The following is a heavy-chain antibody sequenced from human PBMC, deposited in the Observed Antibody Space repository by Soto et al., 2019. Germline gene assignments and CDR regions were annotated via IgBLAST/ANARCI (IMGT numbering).Heavy chain of an antibody. D-gene: IGHD6-13*01. CDR3: ARTATGYSSSWYSYYYGMDV. V-gene: IGHV1-18*01. CDR2: ISAYNGNT. J-gene: IGHJ6*02. Sequence: QVQLVQSGAEVKKPGASVKVSCKASGYTFTSYGISWVRQAPGQGLEWMGWISAYNGNTNYAQKLQVRVTMTTDTSTSTAYMELRSLRSDDTAVYYCARTATGYSSSWYSYYYGMDVWGQGTTVTVSS. CDR1: GYTFTSYG.